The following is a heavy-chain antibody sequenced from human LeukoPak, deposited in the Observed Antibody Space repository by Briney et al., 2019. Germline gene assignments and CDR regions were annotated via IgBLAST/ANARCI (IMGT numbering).Heavy chain of an antibody. CDR3: AREGGYYIEFDY. V-gene: IGHV3-74*01. D-gene: IGHD3-3*01. Sequence: GGSLRLSCAASGFTFSSYWMHWVRQAPGKGLVWVSRINSDGSSTSYADSVEGRFTISRDNAKNTLYLQMNSLRAEDTAVYYCAREGGYYIEFDYWGQGTLVTVSS. J-gene: IGHJ4*02. CDR2: INSDGSST. CDR1: GFTFSSYW.